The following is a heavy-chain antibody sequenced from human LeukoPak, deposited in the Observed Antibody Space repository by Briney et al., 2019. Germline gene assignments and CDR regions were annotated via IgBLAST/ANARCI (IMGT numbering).Heavy chain of an antibody. J-gene: IGHJ4*02. CDR2: VSYDGSNK. Sequence: GGSLRLSCAASGFTFSNNAMHWVRRAPGKGLEWVAVVSYDGSNKYYGDSVKGRSSISRDNSKNTLYLQMNSLRHDDTAVYYCARDLYSFGSGTGTIDYFDYWGQGTLVTVSS. D-gene: IGHD3-10*01. CDR1: GFTFSNNA. CDR3: ARDLYSFGSGTGTIDYFDY. V-gene: IGHV3-30-3*01.